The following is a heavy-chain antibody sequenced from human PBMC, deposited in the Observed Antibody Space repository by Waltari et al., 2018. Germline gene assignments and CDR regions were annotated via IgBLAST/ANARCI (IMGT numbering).Heavy chain of an antibody. Sequence: QVQLQQWGAGLLKPSETLSLTCAVYGGSFSGYYWSWIRQPPGKGLGWIGEINHSGSTNYNPSRKSRVTISVDTSKTQFSLKRSSVTDADTAVYYCAREGTRGMDVWGQGTTVTVSS. CDR1: GGSFSGYY. V-gene: IGHV4-34*01. CDR2: INHSGST. CDR3: AREGTRGMDV. J-gene: IGHJ6*02.